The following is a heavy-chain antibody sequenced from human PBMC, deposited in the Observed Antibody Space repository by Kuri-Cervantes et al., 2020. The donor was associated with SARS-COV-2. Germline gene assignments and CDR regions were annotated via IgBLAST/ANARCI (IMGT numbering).Heavy chain of an antibody. CDR1: GYSISSGYY. CDR3: ARDHNTIVVVVAATHGIWFDP. CDR2: IYHSGST. D-gene: IGHD2-15*01. V-gene: IGHV4-38-2*02. Sequence: GSLRLSCAVSGYSISSGYYWGWIRQPPGKGLEWIGSIYHSGSTYYNPSLKSRVTISVDTSKNQFSLKLSSVTAADTAVYYCARDHNTIVVVVAATHGIWFDPWGQGTLVTVSS. J-gene: IGHJ5*02.